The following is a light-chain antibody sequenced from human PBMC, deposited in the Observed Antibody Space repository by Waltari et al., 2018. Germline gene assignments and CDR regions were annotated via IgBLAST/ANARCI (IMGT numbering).Light chain of an antibody. V-gene: IGLV1-36*01. CDR2: YDD. J-gene: IGLJ2*01. CDR1: RSNIRNNA. CDR3: AVWDDSLNGVV. Sequence: QSVLTQPPSVSEAPRQRVTISCSGSRSNIRNNAVSWYQQLPGKAPKLLIYYDDLLPSGVFDRFPGSKSGTAASLAISGLQSDDEADYYCAVWDDSLNGVVFGGGTKLTVL.